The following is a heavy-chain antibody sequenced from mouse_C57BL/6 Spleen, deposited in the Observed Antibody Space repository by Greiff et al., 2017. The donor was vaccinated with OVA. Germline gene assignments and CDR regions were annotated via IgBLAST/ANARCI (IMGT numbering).Heavy chain of an antibody. V-gene: IGHV1-69*01. CDR3: ARYHSNYSYYYAMDY. CDR1: GYTFTSYW. D-gene: IGHD2-5*01. Sequence: QVQLQQPGAELVMPGASVKLSCKASGYTFTSYWMHWVKQRPGQGLEWIGEIDPSDSYTNYNQKFKGKSTLTVDKSSSTAYMQLSSLTSEDSAVYYFARYHSNYSYYYAMDYWGQGTSVTVSS. J-gene: IGHJ4*01. CDR2: IDPSDSYT.